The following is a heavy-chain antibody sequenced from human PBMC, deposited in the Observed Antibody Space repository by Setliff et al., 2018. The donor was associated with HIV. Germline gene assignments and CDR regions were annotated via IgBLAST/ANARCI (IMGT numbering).Heavy chain of an antibody. CDR1: GGSVSSGSYY. V-gene: IGHV4-61*01. J-gene: IGHJ6*03. Sequence: NPSETLSLTCTVSGGSVSSGSYYWSWIRQPPGKGLEWIGYIYYSGSTNYNPSLKCRVTISVDTSKNQFSLKLSSVTAADTAVYYCARGDYYSYYMDVWGKGTTVTVSS. CDR3: ARGDYYSYYMDV. CDR2: IYYSGST.